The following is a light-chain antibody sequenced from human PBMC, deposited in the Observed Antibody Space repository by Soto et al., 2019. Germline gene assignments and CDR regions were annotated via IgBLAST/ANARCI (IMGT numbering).Light chain of an antibody. J-gene: IGKJ1*01. Sequence: DIQMTQSPSTLSASVGDRVTITCRASQSISSWLAWYQQKPGKAPKLLIYDASSLESGVPSRFSGSGSGTEFTLTSSSLQPDDVATYYCQHSGTFGQGTKVEIK. CDR3: QHSGT. CDR1: QSISSW. CDR2: DAS. V-gene: IGKV1-5*01.